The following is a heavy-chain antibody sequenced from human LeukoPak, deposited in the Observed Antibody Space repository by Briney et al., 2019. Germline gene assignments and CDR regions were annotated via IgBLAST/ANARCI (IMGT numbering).Heavy chain of an antibody. D-gene: IGHD4-17*01. CDR3: AREADYGDCI. CDR2: IRYDGSNK. CDR1: GGSISSGGYS. Sequence: LSLTCAVSGGSISSGGYSWSWVRQAPGKGLEWVAFIRYDGSNKYYADSVKGRFTISRDNSKNTLYLQMNNLKTEDTAVYYCAREADYGDCIWGQGTLVTVSS. J-gene: IGHJ4*02. V-gene: IGHV3-30*02.